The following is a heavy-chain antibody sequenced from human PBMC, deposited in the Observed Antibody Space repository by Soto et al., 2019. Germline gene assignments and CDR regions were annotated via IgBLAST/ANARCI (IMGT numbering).Heavy chain of an antibody. CDR1: GYTFSRYY. J-gene: IGHJ6*02. Sequence: XSVKVSCTASGYTFSRYYMRWVRQAPGQGLEWMGIINPSGGSTSYAQKFQGRVTLTRDTSTSTVYMQLSSLRSEDTAIYYCERRFDSLSYGMDVWGQGTTVTVSS. D-gene: IGHD3-9*01. CDR3: ERRFDSLSYGMDV. V-gene: IGHV1-46*01. CDR2: INPSGGST.